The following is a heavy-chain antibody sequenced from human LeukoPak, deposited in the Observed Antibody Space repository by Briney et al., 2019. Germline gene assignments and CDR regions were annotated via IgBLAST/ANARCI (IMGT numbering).Heavy chain of an antibody. CDR2: ISSNGGST. V-gene: IGHV3-64*01. D-gene: IGHD3-10*01. CDR3: AKDLDYYGSGSYYGPDY. J-gene: IGHJ4*02. CDR1: GFTFSSYA. Sequence: GGSLRLSCAASGFTFSSYAMHWVRQAPGKGLEYVSAISSNGGSTYYANSVKGRFTISRDNSKNTLYLQMGSLRAEDMAVYYCAKDLDYYGSGSYYGPDYWGQGTLVTVSS.